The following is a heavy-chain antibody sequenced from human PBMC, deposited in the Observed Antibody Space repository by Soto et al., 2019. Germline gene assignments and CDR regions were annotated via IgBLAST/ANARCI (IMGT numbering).Heavy chain of an antibody. D-gene: IGHD1-1*01. CDR1: GGSISSGGYY. J-gene: IGHJ1*01. CDR2: IYDSGST. Sequence: QVQLQESGPGLVKPSQTLSLTCTVSGGSISSGGYYWSWIRQHPGKGLEWIGSIYDSGSTYYNPSLTSGVTISVYASKNQLSLKLASVTAADTAMYYCARGGTRAYFHHWGQCTLITVSS. CDR3: ARGGTRAYFHH. V-gene: IGHV4-31*03.